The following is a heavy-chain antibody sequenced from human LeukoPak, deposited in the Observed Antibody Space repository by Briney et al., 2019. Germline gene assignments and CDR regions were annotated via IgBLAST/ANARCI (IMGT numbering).Heavy chain of an antibody. Sequence: PSETLSLTCAVYGGSFSGYYWSWIRQPPGKGLEWIGEINHSGSTNYNPSLKSRVTISLDTSKNQFSLKLSSVTAADTAVYYCASGRMDWFDPWGQGTLVTVSS. CDR1: GGSFSGYY. D-gene: IGHD1-14*01. V-gene: IGHV4-34*09. J-gene: IGHJ5*02. CDR2: INHSGST. CDR3: ASGRMDWFDP.